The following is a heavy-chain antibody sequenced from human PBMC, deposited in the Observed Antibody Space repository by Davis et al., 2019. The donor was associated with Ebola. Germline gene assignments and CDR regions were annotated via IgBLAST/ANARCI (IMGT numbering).Heavy chain of an antibody. CDR1: GLTFSTYP. J-gene: IGHJ3*02. CDR2: INSNGAST. V-gene: IGHV3-64*01. CDR3: ATTHSDYGDAFDI. D-gene: IGHD4-17*01. Sequence: GGSLRLSCAASGLTFSTYPLHWVRQAPGKGLEYVSGINSNGASTNYANSVKGRFTISRDNSKNTLYLQMGSLRAEDMAVYYCATTHSDYGDAFDIWGQGTMVNVSS.